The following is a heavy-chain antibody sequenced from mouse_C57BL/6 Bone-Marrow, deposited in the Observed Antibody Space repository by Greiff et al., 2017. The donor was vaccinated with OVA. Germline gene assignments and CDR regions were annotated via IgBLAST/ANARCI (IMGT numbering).Heavy chain of an antibody. CDR1: GYTFTSYW. J-gene: IGHJ1*03. CDR2: IDPSDSET. D-gene: IGHD1-1*01. Sequence: QVQLQQPGAELVRPGSSVKLSCKASGYTFTSYWMHWVKQRPIQGLEWIGNIDPSDSETHYNQKFKDKATLTVDKSSSTAYMQLSSLTSEDSAVDYCARNGNYGSRRYFDFWGTGTTVTVSS. CDR3: ARNGNYGSRRYFDF. V-gene: IGHV1-52*01.